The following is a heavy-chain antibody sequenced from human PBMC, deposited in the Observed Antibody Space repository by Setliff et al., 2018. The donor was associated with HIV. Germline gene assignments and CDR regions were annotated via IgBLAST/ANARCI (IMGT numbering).Heavy chain of an antibody. CDR2: IYYSGST. Sequence: PSETLSLTCTVSGGSISSYYWSWIRQPPGKGLEWIGYIYYSGSTNYNPSLKSRVTISVDTSKNQFSLRLNSVTAADTAVYYCASDISPDDGYNRLHYFDYWGQGTLVTVSS. V-gene: IGHV4-59*08. D-gene: IGHD5-12*01. CDR3: ASDISPDDGYNRLHYFDY. CDR1: GGSISSYY. J-gene: IGHJ4*02.